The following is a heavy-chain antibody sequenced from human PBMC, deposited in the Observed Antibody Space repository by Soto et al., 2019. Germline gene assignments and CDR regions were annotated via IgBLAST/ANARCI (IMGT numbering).Heavy chain of an antibody. Sequence: QVQLQQWGAGLLKPSETLSLTCAVYGGSFSGYYWSWIRQPPGKGLEWIGEINHSGSTNYNPSLNTRVTVSVDTSKNQFSLKLSSVTAADTAVYYCARGARYSSGCFDYWGQGTLVTVSS. V-gene: IGHV4-34*01. J-gene: IGHJ4*02. CDR1: GGSFSGYY. CDR2: INHSGST. CDR3: ARGARYSSGCFDY. D-gene: IGHD6-19*01.